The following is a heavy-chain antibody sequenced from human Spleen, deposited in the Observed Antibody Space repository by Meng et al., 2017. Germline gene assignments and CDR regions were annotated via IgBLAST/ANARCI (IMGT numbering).Heavy chain of an antibody. V-gene: IGHV1-18*01. CDR2: IHPSGHP. Sequence: QVQRVQSGAEANKPWASVKVSCKASGYTFTDYQTDWVRQAPGQGLEWMGWIHPSGHPTYAQKFQGRVTMTIDTSTTTASMELRSLRSDDSALYYCVKHSSDWSLDSWGQGTLVTVSS. CDR3: VKHSSDWSLDS. CDR1: GYTFTDYQ. D-gene: IGHD6-19*01. J-gene: IGHJ4*02.